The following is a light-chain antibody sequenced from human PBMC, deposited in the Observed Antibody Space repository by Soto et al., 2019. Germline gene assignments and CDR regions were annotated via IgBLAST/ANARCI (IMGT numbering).Light chain of an antibody. CDR2: VAS. CDR1: QSVSSN. CDR3: QQYSVWPLT. Sequence: EIVMTQSPATLSVSPGERATLSCRASQSVSSNLAWYQQKPGQTPKLLIYVASTRATGIPARFSGSGSGTEFTHAIPRQQSEDFAVYYCQQYSVWPLTYVGGTKVE. J-gene: IGKJ4*01. V-gene: IGKV3-15*01.